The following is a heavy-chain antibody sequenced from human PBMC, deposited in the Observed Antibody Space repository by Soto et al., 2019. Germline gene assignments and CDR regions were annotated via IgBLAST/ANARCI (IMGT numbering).Heavy chain of an antibody. CDR1: GGSISSGGYY. V-gene: IGHV4-31*03. J-gene: IGHJ5*02. Sequence: SETLSLTCTVSGGSISSGGYYWSWIRQHPGKGLEWIGYIYHSGSTYYNPSLKSRVTISVDTSKNQFSLKLSSVTAADTAVYYCARDTLGYCSSTSCLGGWFDPWGQGTLVTVSS. D-gene: IGHD2-2*01. CDR3: ARDTLGYCSSTSCLGGWFDP. CDR2: IYHSGST.